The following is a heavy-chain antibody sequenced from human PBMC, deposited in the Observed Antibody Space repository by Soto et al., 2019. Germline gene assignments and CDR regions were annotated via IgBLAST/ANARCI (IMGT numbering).Heavy chain of an antibody. CDR2: INNGGGT. CDR1: QYTFTNFY. V-gene: IGHV1-2*02. Sequence: ASVKVSCKASQYTFTNFYLHWVRQAPGQRPEWVGWINNGGGTIYAQKFQGRLSMTRDTSITTAYMELSRLSSDDTAFYYCATSSDWSPLLDYWGQGTLVTVSS. J-gene: IGHJ4*02. CDR3: ATSSDWSPLLDY. D-gene: IGHD6-19*01.